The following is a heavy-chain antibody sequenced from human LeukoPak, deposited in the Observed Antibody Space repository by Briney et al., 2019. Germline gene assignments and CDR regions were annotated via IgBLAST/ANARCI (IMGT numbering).Heavy chain of an antibody. CDR2: IIPIFGTA. J-gene: IGHJ5*02. CDR1: XGXXSSYA. D-gene: IGHD5-12*01. CDR3: ARGHSGYEWFDP. V-gene: IGHV1-69*13. Sequence: SVKVSCKASXGXXSSYAISWVRXAPXXXXXXMGGIIPIFGTANYAQKFQGRVTITADESTSTAYMELSSLRSEDTAVYYCARGHSGYEWFDPWGQGTLVTVSS.